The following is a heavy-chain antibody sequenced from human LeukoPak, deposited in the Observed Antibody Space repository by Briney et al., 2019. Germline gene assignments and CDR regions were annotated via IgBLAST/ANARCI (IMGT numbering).Heavy chain of an antibody. Sequence: GGSLRLSCAASGFTFSSYAMSWVRQAPGKGLEWVSAISGSGGSTYYADSVKGWFTISRDNSKNTLYLQLNSLRAEDTAVYYCAKTGKAGIGYHLLYYFDYWGQGTLVTVSS. V-gene: IGHV3-23*01. CDR2: ISGSGGST. D-gene: IGHD3-22*01. CDR1: GFTFSSYA. CDR3: AKTGKAGIGYHLLYYFDY. J-gene: IGHJ4*02.